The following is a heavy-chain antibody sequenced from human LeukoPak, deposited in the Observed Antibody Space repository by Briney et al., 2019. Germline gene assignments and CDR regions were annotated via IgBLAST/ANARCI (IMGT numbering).Heavy chain of an antibody. CDR3: ARSAYSSSFYNWFDP. D-gene: IGHD6-6*01. Sequence: GGSLRLSCAASGFTFDDYGMSWVRQAPGKGLEWVSGINWNDGSTGYADSVKGRFTISRDNAKNSLYLQMNSLRAEDTALYYCARSAYSSSFYNWFDPWGQGTLVTVSS. CDR1: GFTFDDYG. CDR2: INWNDGST. J-gene: IGHJ5*02. V-gene: IGHV3-20*04.